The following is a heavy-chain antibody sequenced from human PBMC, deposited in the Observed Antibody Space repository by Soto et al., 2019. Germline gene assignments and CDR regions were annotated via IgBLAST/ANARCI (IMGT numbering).Heavy chain of an antibody. Sequence: WSLRLSCAASGFTFSSYWMSWVRQAPGKGLEWVANIKQDGSEKYYVDSVKGRFTISRDNAKNSLYLQMNSLRAEDTAVYYCARRGVLAYYYDSSGYYPFDYWGQGTLVTVSS. D-gene: IGHD3-22*01. CDR3: ARRGVLAYYYDSSGYYPFDY. J-gene: IGHJ4*02. V-gene: IGHV3-7*01. CDR2: IKQDGSEK. CDR1: GFTFSSYW.